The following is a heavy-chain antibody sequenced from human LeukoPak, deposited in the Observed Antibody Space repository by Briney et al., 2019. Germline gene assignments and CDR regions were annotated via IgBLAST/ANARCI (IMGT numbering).Heavy chain of an antibody. Sequence: GGSLRLSCAASGFTFSGSAMHWVRQASGKGLEWVGRIRSKANSYATAYAASVKGRFTISRDDSKNTAYLQMNSLKTEDTAVYYCTSPGSSTTSGQGYWGQGTLVTVSS. CDR2: IRSKANSYAT. CDR3: TSPGSSTTSGQGY. D-gene: IGHD2-2*01. J-gene: IGHJ4*02. CDR1: GFTFSGSA. V-gene: IGHV3-73*01.